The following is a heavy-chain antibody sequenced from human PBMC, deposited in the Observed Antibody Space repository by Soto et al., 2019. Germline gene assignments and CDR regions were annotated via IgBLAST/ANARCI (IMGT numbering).Heavy chain of an antibody. CDR1: GYTFTSYY. D-gene: IGHD4-17*01. J-gene: IGHJ4*02. Sequence: ASVKVSCKASGYTFTSYYMHWVRQAPGQGLEWMGIINPSSGSTSYAQKFQGRVTMTRNTSTSTAYMELSSLRSEDTAVYYCARGLTTVTTGIYWGQGTLVTVSS. CDR3: ARGLTTVTTGIY. V-gene: IGHV1-46*01. CDR2: INPSSGST.